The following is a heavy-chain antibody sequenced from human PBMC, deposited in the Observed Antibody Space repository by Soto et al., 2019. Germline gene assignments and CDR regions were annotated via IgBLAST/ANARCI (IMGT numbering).Heavy chain of an antibody. CDR2: IVPLFRTT. Sequence: SVKVSCKTSGGTFSSYAINWVRQAPGQGLEWMGGIVPLFRTTNYAQKFQGRVTITADTSTYTVYMELSELRSGDTAVYYCARGGYSSTWSNLLDRSGLDVWGQGTTVTVSS. CDR1: GGTFSSYA. J-gene: IGHJ6*02. CDR3: ARGGYSSTWSNLLDRSGLDV. V-gene: IGHV1-69*06. D-gene: IGHD6-13*01.